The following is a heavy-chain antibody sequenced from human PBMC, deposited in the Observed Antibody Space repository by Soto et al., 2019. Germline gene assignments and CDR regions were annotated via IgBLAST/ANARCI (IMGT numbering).Heavy chain of an antibody. CDR1: GGSFSGYY. V-gene: IGHV4-34*01. Sequence: SETLSLTCAVYGGSFSGYYWSWIRQPPGKGLEWIGEINHSGSTNYNPSLKSRVTISVDTSKNQFSLKLSSVTAEDTAVYYCARASYYYDSSGRSALDYWGQGTLVTVSS. CDR3: ARASYYYDSSGRSALDY. J-gene: IGHJ4*02. CDR2: INHSGST. D-gene: IGHD3-22*01.